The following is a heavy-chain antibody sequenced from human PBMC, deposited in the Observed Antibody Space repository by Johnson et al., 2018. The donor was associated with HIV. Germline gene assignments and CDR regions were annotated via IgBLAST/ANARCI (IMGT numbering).Heavy chain of an antibody. CDR3: AKDRNYDILSI. J-gene: IGHJ3*02. V-gene: IGHV3-48*04. D-gene: IGHD3-9*01. CDR1: GFTFSSYG. Sequence: VQLVESGGGVVQPGGSLRLSCAASGFTFSSYGMHWVRQAPGKGLAWVSYISSSGTIIYYVDSVKGRFTISRDNAKNSLYLQMNSLRAEDTAVYYCAKDRNYDILSIWGQGTMLTVSS. CDR2: ISSSGTII.